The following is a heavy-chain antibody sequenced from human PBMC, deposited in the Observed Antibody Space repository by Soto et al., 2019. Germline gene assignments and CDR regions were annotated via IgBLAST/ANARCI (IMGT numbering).Heavy chain of an antibody. J-gene: IGHJ4*02. V-gene: IGHV3-30*03. D-gene: IGHD6-13*01. CDR2: ISYDGSNK. CDR3: ARAEYSSSWYAGN. Sequence: ESGGGVVQPGRSLRLSCAASGFTFSSYGMHWVRQAPGKGLEWVAVISYDGSNKYYADSVKGRFTISRDNSKNTRYLQMHSLRAEDTAVYYCARAEYSSSWYAGNWGQGTLVTVSS. CDR1: GFTFSSYG.